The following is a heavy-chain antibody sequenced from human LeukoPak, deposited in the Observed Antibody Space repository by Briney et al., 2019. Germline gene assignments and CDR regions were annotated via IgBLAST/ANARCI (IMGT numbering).Heavy chain of an antibody. Sequence: GGSLRLSCAASGFTFSSYWMHWVRQAPGKGLVWVSRINSDGSSTSYADSVKGRFTISRDNAKNTLYLQMNSLRAEDTAVYYCAKGLRLRYFDWLPLPGYFDYWGQGTLVTVSS. CDR1: GFTFSSYW. CDR2: INSDGSST. J-gene: IGHJ4*02. V-gene: IGHV3-74*01. D-gene: IGHD3-9*01. CDR3: AKGLRLRYFDWLPLPGYFDY.